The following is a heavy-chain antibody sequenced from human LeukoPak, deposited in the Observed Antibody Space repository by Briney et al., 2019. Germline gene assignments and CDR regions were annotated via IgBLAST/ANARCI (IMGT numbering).Heavy chain of an antibody. J-gene: IGHJ4*02. D-gene: IGHD6-19*01. V-gene: IGHV3-23*01. CDR2: ISGSGGST. CDR3: AKDHLPGIVVADRDY. CDR1: GFTFSSYG. Sequence: PGGSLRLSCAASGFTFSSYGMSWVRQAPGKGLEWVSGISGSGGSTYYADSVKGRFTISRDNSKNTLYLQMNSLRAEDTAVYYCAKDHLPGIVVADRDYWGQGTLVTVSS.